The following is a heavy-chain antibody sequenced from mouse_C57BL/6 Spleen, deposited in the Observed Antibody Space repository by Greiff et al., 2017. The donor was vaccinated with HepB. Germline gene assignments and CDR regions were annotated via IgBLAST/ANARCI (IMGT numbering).Heavy chain of an antibody. V-gene: IGHV14-4*01. D-gene: IGHD1-1*01. CDR2: IDPENGDT. CDR3: TTRGYGSSAWFGY. J-gene: IGHJ3*01. Sequence: VQLQQSGAELVRPGASVKLSCTASGFNIKDDYMHWVKQRPEQGLEWIGWIDPENGDTEYASKFQGKATITADTSSNTAYLQLSSLTSEDTAGYYCTTRGYGSSAWFGYWGQGTLVTVSA. CDR1: GFNIKDDY.